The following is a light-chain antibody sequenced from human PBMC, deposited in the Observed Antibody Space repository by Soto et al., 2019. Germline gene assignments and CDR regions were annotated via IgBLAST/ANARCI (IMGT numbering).Light chain of an antibody. J-gene: IGLJ2*01. CDR2: DNN. CDR1: GNNY. CDR3: GTWDSSLSAGGV. V-gene: IGLV1-51*01. Sequence: QSVLTQPPSVSAAPGQKVTISCSGIGNNYVSWYQQLPGTAPKLLIYDNNKRPSGIPDRFSGSKSGTSATLGITGLQTGDEADYYCGTWDSSLSAGGVFGGGTKLTVL.